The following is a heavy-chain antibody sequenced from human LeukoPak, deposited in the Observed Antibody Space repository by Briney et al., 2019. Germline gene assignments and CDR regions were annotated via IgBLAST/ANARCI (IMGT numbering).Heavy chain of an antibody. CDR1: GGSISSYY. V-gene: IGHV4-59*01. Sequence: SETLSLTCTVSGGSISSYYWSWIRQPPGKGLEWIGYIYYSGSTNYNPSLKSRVTISVDTSKNQFSLKLSSVTAADTAVYYCARVPPMDYDILTGYSDYWGQGTLVTVSS. J-gene: IGHJ4*02. CDR2: IYYSGST. CDR3: ARVPPMDYDILTGYSDY. D-gene: IGHD3-9*01.